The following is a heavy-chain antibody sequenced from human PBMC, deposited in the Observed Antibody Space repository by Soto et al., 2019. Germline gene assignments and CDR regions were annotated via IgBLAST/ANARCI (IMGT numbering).Heavy chain of an antibody. Sequence: SNTLSLTCSVSGGSISGSYWSWIRQSPGKGLERLGYVYYTGSTNYTPSLRSRVSISVDTSKNEFSLRLSSVTAADTAVYFCARSVAVPGAHIDYWGQGTQVTVS. CDR3: ARSVAVPGAHIDY. J-gene: IGHJ4*02. CDR2: VYYTGST. V-gene: IGHV4-59*01. CDR1: GGSISGSY. D-gene: IGHD6-19*01.